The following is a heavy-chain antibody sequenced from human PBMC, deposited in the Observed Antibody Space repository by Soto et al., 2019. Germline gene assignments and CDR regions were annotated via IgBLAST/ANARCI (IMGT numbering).Heavy chain of an antibody. D-gene: IGHD3-10*01. CDR2: IYYSGST. CDR3: ARGITMVRGVIDRFDY. J-gene: IGHJ4*02. CDR1: GGSISSYY. V-gene: IGHV4-59*01. Sequence: ASETLSLTCTVSGGSISSYYWSWIRQPPGKGLEWIGYIYYSGSTNYNPSLKSRVTISVDTSKNQFSLKLSSVTAADTAVYYCARGITMVRGVIDRFDYWGQGTLVTVSS.